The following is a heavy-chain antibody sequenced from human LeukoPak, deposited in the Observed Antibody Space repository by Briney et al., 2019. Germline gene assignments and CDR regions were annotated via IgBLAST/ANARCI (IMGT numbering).Heavy chain of an antibody. CDR2: IYYSGST. Sequence: GSLRLSCAASGFIFGDYNMNWVRQPPGKGLEWIGSIYYSGSTYYNPSLKSRVTISVDTSKNQFSLKLSSVTAADTAVYYCARISAAAGIYYFDYWGQGTLVTVSS. D-gene: IGHD6-13*01. CDR1: GFIFGDYN. J-gene: IGHJ4*02. CDR3: ARISAAAGIYYFDY. V-gene: IGHV4-38-2*01.